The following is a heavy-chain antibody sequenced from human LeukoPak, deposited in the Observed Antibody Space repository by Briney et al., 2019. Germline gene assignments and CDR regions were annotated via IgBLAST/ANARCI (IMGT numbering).Heavy chain of an antibody. V-gene: IGHV1-46*01. J-gene: IGHJ4*02. CDR2: ISPSGGST. CDR1: GYTFTSYY. D-gene: IGHD3-22*01. Sequence: ASVKVSCKTSGYTFTSYYMHRVRQAPGQGLEWMGIISPSGGSTSYAQKFQGRVTVTRDTSTSTVYMDLNSLRSEDTAVYYCARVAGYDSSGYLIYWGQGTLVTVSS. CDR3: ARVAGYDSSGYLIY.